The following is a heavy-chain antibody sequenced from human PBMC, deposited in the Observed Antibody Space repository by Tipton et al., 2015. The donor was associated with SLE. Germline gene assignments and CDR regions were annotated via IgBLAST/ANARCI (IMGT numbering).Heavy chain of an antibody. CDR3: ARVADYYGSGHYYYYMDV. CDR2: IYYSGST. D-gene: IGHD3-10*01. CDR1: GGSISSYY. J-gene: IGHJ6*03. Sequence: TLSLTCTVSGGSISSYYWSWIRQPPGKGLEWIGYIYYSGSTNYNPSLKGRVTISVDTSKNQFSLKLSSVTAADTAVYYCARVADYYGSGHYYYYMDVWGKGTTVTVSS. V-gene: IGHV4-59*01.